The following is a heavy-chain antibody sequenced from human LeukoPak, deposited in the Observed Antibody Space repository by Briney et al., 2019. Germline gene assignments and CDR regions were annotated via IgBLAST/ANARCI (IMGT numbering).Heavy chain of an antibody. CDR3: ARQNDFRLDY. V-gene: IGHV5-51*01. D-gene: IGHD3-3*01. Sequence: GGSLRISFKGSGYPFSSYWIGWVRQMPGKGLEWMGIIYPGDSDTRYSTSLQGQVTISVDTSIGTAYLQWSSLKASDTAIYYCARQNDFRLDYWGQGTLVTVSS. CDR2: IYPGDSDT. CDR1: GYPFSSYW. J-gene: IGHJ4*02.